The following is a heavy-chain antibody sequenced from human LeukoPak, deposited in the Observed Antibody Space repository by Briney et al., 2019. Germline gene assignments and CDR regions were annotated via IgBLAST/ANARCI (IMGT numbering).Heavy chain of an antibody. CDR2: IIPIFGTA. CDR3: ARGFPLSSCSGGRCPFFDY. D-gene: IGHD2-15*01. V-gene: IGHV1-69*13. J-gene: IGHJ4*02. CDR1: GGTFSSYA. Sequence: GAAVKVSCKASGGTFSSYAISWVRPAPGQGLERMGAIIPIFGTAKYAQKFQGRVTITADESTSTDYMELSSLMSEDTAVYYCARGFPLSSCSGGRCPFFDYWGQGTLVTVSS.